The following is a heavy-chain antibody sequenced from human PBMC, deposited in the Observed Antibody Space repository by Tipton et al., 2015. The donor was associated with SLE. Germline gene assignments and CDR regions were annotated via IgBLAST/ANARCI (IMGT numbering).Heavy chain of an antibody. V-gene: IGHV3-30-3*01. Sequence: SLRLSCAASGFTFSSYAMHWVRQAPGKGLEWVAVISYDGSNKYYADSVKGRFTISRDNSKNTLYLQMNSLRAEDTAVYYCARTGTPSGSSLGYWGQGTLVTVSS. CDR3: ARTGTPSGSSLGY. J-gene: IGHJ4*02. CDR2: ISYDGSNK. D-gene: IGHD1-26*01. CDR1: GFTFSSYA.